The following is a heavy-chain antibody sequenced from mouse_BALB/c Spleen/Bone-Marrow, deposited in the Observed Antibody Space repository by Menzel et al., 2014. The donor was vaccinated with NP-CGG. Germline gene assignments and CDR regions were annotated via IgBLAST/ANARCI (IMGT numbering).Heavy chain of an antibody. V-gene: IGHV14-4*02. J-gene: IGHJ4*01. CDR1: GFNIKDYY. Sequence: VQLQQSGAELVRPGASVKLSCTASGFNIKDYYMHWVKQRPEQGLEWIGWIDPENGDTEYAPKFQGKATMTKDTSTNTAYLQLSSLTSKDTAVYYCNSNYYAMDYWGQGTSVTVSS. CDR2: IDPENGDT. D-gene: IGHD2-5*01. CDR3: NSNYYAMDY.